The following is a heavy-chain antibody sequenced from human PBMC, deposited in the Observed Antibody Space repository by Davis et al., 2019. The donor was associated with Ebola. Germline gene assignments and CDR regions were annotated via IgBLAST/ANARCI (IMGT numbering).Heavy chain of an antibody. Sequence: GGSLRLSCAASGFVFRNYVMSWVRQAPGKGLEWVSTLGTSADTYYADSVKCRFTISRDNSKNTLYLQMNGLRVEDTAIYYCAKDTSNIWFDIWGQGTNVTVSS. D-gene: IGHD1-26*01. CDR3: AKDTSNIWFDI. CDR1: GFVFRNYV. J-gene: IGHJ3*02. CDR2: LGTSADT. V-gene: IGHV3-23*01.